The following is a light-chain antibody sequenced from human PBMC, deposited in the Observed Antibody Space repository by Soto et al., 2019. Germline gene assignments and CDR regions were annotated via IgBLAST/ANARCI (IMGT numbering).Light chain of an antibody. CDR1: QSVSVW. V-gene: IGKV1-5*01. J-gene: IGKJ1*01. Sequence: DIQMTQSPSTLSASVGDTVTITCRASQSVSVWLAWYEQKPGKAPNLLVYDASSLQSGVPSRFSGSGSGTEFTLTLTTLQPDDFGTYYCHQFDTSPSTFGQGTKVDMK. CDR2: DAS. CDR3: HQFDTSPST.